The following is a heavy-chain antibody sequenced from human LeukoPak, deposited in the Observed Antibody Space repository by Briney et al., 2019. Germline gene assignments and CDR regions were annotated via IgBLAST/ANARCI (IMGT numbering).Heavy chain of an antibody. Sequence: SETLSLTCTVSGGSISSSSSYWGWVRQPPGKGLEWIGSIYYSGGTYYNPSLKRRVTIPEVTSENQFSLRLSSVTAADTAVYYCARASRGHIVVVVAATEFDFWGQGILVTVSS. CDR3: ARASRGHIVVVVAATEFDF. V-gene: IGHV4-39*07. J-gene: IGHJ4*02. CDR2: IYYSGGT. CDR1: GGSISSSSSY. D-gene: IGHD2-15*01.